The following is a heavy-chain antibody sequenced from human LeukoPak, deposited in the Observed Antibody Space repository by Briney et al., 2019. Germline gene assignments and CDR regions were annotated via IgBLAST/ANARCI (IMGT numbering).Heavy chain of an antibody. CDR3: AKDPGNFVEAGWFDP. J-gene: IGHJ5*02. D-gene: IGHD3-9*01. CDR2: ISGSGGST. CDR1: GFTFSSYA. V-gene: IGHV3-23*01. Sequence: GGSLRLSCAASGFTFSSYAMSWVRQAPGKGLEWVSAISGSGGSTYYADSVKGRFTISRDNSKNTLYLQMNSLRAEDTAVYYGAKDPGNFVEAGWFDPWGQGTLVTVSS.